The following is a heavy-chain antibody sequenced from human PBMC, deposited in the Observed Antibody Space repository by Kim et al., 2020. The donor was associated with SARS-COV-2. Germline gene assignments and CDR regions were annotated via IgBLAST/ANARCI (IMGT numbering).Heavy chain of an antibody. D-gene: IGHD2-15*01. CDR1: GGSISSSSYY. CDR2: IYYSGST. V-gene: IGHV4-39*01. CDR3: ARRFAQYCSGGSCHRHFDD. Sequence: SETLSLTCTVSGGSISSSSYYWGWIRQPPGKGLEWIGSIYYSGSTYYNPSLKSRVTISVDTSKNQFSLKLSSVTAADTAVYYCARRFAQYCSGGSCHRHFDDWGQGTLVTVSS. J-gene: IGHJ4*02.